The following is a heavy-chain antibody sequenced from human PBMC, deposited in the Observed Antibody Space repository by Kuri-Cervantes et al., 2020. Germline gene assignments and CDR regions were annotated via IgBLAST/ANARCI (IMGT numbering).Heavy chain of an antibody. CDR1: GFTFSSYW. V-gene: IGHV3-7*01. CDR3: AGGSPEYSSGXXADYFDY. D-gene: IGHD6-19*01. J-gene: IGHJ4*02. Sequence: GGSLRLSCAASGFTFSSYWVNWVRQAPGKGLEWVANIKQDGTEKYYVDSVKGRFTISRDNAKSSLYLQMNSLRAEDTAVYYCAGGSPEYSSGXXADYFDYWGQGTLVTVSS. CDR2: IKQDGTEK.